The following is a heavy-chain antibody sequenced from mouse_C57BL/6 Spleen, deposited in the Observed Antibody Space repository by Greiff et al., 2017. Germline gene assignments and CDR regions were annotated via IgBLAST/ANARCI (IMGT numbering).Heavy chain of an antibody. J-gene: IGHJ2*01. CDR1: GYTFTDYY. CDR2: INPYNGGT. CDR3: ARRRGSGYSYYFDY. Sequence: VQLQQSGPVLVKPGASVKMSCKASGYTFTDYYMNWVKQSHGKSLEWIGVINPYNGGTSYNQKFKGKATLTVDKSSSTAYMELNSLTSEDSAVYYCARRRGSGYSYYFDYWGQGTTLTVSS. V-gene: IGHV1-19*01. D-gene: IGHD3-2*02.